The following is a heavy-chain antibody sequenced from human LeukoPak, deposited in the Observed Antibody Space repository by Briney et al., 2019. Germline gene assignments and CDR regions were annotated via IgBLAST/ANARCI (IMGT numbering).Heavy chain of an antibody. CDR3: ARDGGIAAAIGDSDD. CDR2: ISSSSSYI. Sequence: PGGSLRLSCAAPGFTFSSYEMNWVRQAPGKGLEWVSSISSSSSYIYYADSVKGRFTISRDNAKNSLYLQMNSLRAEDTAVYYCARDGGIAAAIGDSDDWGQGTLVTVSS. D-gene: IGHD6-13*01. CDR1: GFTFSSYE. V-gene: IGHV3-21*01. J-gene: IGHJ4*02.